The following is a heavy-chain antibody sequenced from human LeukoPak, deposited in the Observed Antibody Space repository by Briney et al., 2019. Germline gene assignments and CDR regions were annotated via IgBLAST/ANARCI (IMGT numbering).Heavy chain of an antibody. J-gene: IGHJ4*02. CDR1: GGSISGSSYY. V-gene: IGHV4-39*01. CDR3: ARHVRSRANFDY. Sequence: PSETLSLTCTVSGGSISGSSYYWGWIRQPPGKGLEWIGSIYYSGSTYYNPSLKSRVTISVDTSKNQFSLKLSSVTAADTAVYYCARHVRSRANFDYWGQGTLVTVSS. D-gene: IGHD5/OR15-5a*01. CDR2: IYYSGST.